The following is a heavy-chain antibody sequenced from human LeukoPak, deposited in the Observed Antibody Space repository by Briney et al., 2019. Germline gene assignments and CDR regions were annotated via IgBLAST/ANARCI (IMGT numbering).Heavy chain of an antibody. V-gene: IGHV3-7*03. CDR3: ARDPCRGALGY. CDR1: GFTFSSSW. Sequence: GGSLRLSCVASGFTFSSSWMSWVRRAPGKGLEWVANIKQDGTEEYYVDSVRGRFSISKDNAKNSLYLQMNSLRAEDTAVYYCARDPCRGALGYWGQGALVTVSS. D-gene: IGHD2-2*01. CDR2: IKQDGTEE. J-gene: IGHJ4*02.